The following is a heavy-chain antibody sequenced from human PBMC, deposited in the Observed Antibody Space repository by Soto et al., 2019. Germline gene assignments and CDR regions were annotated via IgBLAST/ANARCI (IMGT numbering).Heavy chain of an antibody. J-gene: IGHJ6*02. CDR2: ISPYNDYT. V-gene: IGHV1-18*01. CDR3: ARGGYYDNSWGKLSHYGLDF. Sequence: QVQLAQSANEVKKPGASVRVSCKAAGYTFIRYGIAWVRQAPGQGLEWMGWISPYNDYTVYAQKFQGRVSMTADTSTRTVYMNLRGLNSDDTAVYYCARGGYYDNSWGKLSHYGLDFWGQGTSVSVSS. D-gene: IGHD3-16*01. CDR1: GYTFIRYG.